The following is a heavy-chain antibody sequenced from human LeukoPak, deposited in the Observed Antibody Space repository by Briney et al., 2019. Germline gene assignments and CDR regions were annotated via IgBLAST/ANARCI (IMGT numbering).Heavy chain of an antibody. V-gene: IGHV1-69*05. CDR1: GGTFSSYA. J-gene: IGHJ6*03. CDR3: ARSVADGYRFNYYYYMDV. Sequence: ASVKVSCKASGGTFSSYAISWVRQAPGQGLEWMGGIIPIFGTANYAQKFQGRVTITTDESTSTAYMELSSLRSEDTAVYYCARSVADGYRFNYYYYMDVWGKGTTVTVSS. CDR2: IIPIFGTA. D-gene: IGHD5-24*01.